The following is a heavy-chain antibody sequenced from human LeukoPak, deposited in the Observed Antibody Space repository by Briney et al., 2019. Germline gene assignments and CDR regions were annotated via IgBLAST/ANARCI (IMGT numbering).Heavy chain of an antibody. CDR2: VGGRDDST. V-gene: IGHV3-23*01. D-gene: IGHD3-9*01. J-gene: IGHJ4*02. CDR3: AKWGDYDILTGYYDSDY. Sequence: GASLRLSCAASGFTFSYYAMSWVRQAPGKGLEWVSAVGGRDDSTYYADSVKGRFTISRDTSKNTLYLQMNSLRAEDTAVYYCAKWGDYDILTGYYDSDYWGQGTLLTVSS. CDR1: GFTFSYYA.